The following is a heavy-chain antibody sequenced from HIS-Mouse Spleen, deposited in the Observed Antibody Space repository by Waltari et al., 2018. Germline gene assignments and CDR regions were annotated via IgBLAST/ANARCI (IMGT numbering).Heavy chain of an antibody. V-gene: IGHV4-34*01. J-gene: IGHJ4*02. D-gene: IGHD6-6*01. Sequence: QVQLQQWGAGLLKPSETLSLTCAVYGGSFSGYYWSWIRQPPGKGLEWIGEIKHSGSTNSTPALKRRVTISVDTSRNQFSLKLSSVTAADTAVYYCARGLAARFDYWGQGTLVTVSS. CDR2: IKHSGST. CDR1: GGSFSGYY. CDR3: ARGLAARFDY.